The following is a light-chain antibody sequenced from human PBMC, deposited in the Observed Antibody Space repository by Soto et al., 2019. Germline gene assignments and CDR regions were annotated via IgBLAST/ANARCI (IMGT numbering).Light chain of an antibody. V-gene: IGKV1-9*01. Sequence: DIQLTQSPSFLSASVGDRVTITCRASQGISSYLAWYQQKPGKAPKLLIYTPSILQSGVPSRFSGSGSGTEFTLTISSLQPEDFATYYCQQLNSYPYTFGQGTKLEIK. J-gene: IGKJ2*01. CDR2: TPS. CDR1: QGISSY. CDR3: QQLNSYPYT.